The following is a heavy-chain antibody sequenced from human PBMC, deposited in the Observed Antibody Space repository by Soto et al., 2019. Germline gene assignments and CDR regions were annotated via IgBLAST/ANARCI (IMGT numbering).Heavy chain of an antibody. D-gene: IGHD3-16*02. J-gene: IGHJ4*02. CDR3: AREEAYYDYVWGSYRYSGPPY. CDR1: GYIFTDYF. CDR2: VKSSGGGA. V-gene: IGHV1-46*01. Sequence: ASVKVSCKTYGYIFTDYFIHWVRQAPGQGLEWMGLVKSSGGGAVYAQDFQGRVTMTRDTSTSTAYMEVSSLRLDDTAVYFCAREEAYYDYVWGSYRYSGPPYWGQGTLVTVSS.